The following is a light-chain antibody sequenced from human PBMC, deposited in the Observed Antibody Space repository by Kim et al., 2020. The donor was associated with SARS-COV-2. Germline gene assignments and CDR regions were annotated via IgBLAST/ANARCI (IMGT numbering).Light chain of an antibody. Sequence: QSVLTQPPSVSGAPGQRVTISCTESSSNIGAGYDVHWYQQLPGTAPKLLMYGNKNRPSGVPDRVSGSKSGTSASLAITGLQAADEADYYCQSYDSSLSGYVYGTGTKVTVL. CDR1: SSNIGAGYD. J-gene: IGLJ1*01. CDR3: QSYDSSLSGYV. CDR2: GNK. V-gene: IGLV1-40*01.